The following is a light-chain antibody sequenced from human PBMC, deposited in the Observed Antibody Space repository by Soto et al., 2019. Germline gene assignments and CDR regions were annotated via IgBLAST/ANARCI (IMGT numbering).Light chain of an antibody. CDR1: NIGRKS. CDR3: QVWDSGVDHII. J-gene: IGLJ2*01. Sequence: SYELTQPPSVSVAPGKTASITCEGNNIGRKSVHWYQQRPGQAPMVVIYYDGDRPSGIPERFSGSNSGTAVTLTISGVEAGDEADYYCQVWDSGVDHIIFGGGTKLTVL. V-gene: IGLV3-21*04. CDR2: YDG.